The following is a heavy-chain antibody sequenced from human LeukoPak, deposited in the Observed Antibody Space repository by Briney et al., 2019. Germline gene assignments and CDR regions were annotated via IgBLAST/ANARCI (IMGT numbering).Heavy chain of an antibody. Sequence: TGGSLRLSCAASEFTFIDYAMSWVRQAPGKGLEWVSAISSSGGGTYYADSVKGRFTISRDNSKNSLHMQMSSLRVEDTAVYYCARGGGSSGFDCWGQRTLLTVSS. J-gene: IGHJ4*02. V-gene: IGHV3-23*01. CDR1: EFTFIDYA. CDR3: ARGGGSSGFDC. D-gene: IGHD4-23*01. CDR2: ISSSGGGT.